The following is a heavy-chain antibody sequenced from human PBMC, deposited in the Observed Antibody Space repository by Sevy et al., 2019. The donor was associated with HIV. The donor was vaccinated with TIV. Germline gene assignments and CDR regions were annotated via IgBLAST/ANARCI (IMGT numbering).Heavy chain of an antibody. Sequence: GGSLRLSCAASGFTFSSYGMHWVRQAPGKGLEWVAVIWYDGSNKYYADSVKGRFTISRDNSKNTLYLQMNSLRAEDTAVYYCARAFGGTGTTMRGGYYYYYYGMDVWGQGTTVTVSS. V-gene: IGHV3-33*01. CDR1: GFTFSSYG. J-gene: IGHJ6*02. CDR3: ARAFGGTGTTMRGGYYYYYYGMDV. D-gene: IGHD1-1*01. CDR2: IWYDGSNK.